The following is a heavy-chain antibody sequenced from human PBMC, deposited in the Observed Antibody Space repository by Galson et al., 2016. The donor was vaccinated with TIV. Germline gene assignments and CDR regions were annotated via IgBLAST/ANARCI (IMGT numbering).Heavy chain of an antibody. V-gene: IGHV1-46*01. Sequence: SVKVSCKASGYTFTSYYMHWVRQAPGQGLEWMGIINPSGGSTTYAQKFQGRVSMTRDMPTTTVHMELSSLRSEDTAVYYCARDGYRFGNYFDFWGQGTLVTVSS. J-gene: IGHJ4*02. CDR3: ARDGYRFGNYFDF. CDR2: INPSGGST. D-gene: IGHD5-12*01. CDR1: GYTFTSYY.